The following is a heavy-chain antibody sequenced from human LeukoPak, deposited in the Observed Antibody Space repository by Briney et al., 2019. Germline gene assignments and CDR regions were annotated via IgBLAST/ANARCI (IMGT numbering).Heavy chain of an antibody. D-gene: IGHD5-12*01. J-gene: IGHJ4*02. V-gene: IGHV1-2*02. Sequence: GASVKVSSNASGYTFTGYYIHWVRQPPGRGGEWMGGINPNSSGTNSGQKFQGRVTMTRATSITTAYMEMSRLRSDDTAVYYCARELVSRGGIVATIGQGYWGQGTLVTVSS. CDR3: ARELVSRGGIVATIGQGY. CDR1: GYTFTGYY. CDR2: INPNSSGT.